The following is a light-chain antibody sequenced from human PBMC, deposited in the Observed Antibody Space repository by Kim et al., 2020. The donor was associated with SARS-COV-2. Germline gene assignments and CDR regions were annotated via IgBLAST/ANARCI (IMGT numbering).Light chain of an antibody. V-gene: IGKV3-11*01. Sequence: PGERATLSCRASQSVSSYLAWYQQKPGQAPRLLIYDASNRATGIPARFSGSGSGTDFTLTISSLEPEDFAVYYCQQRSNWPRALTFGGGTKVDIK. CDR3: QQRSNWPRALT. CDR1: QSVSSY. J-gene: IGKJ4*01. CDR2: DAS.